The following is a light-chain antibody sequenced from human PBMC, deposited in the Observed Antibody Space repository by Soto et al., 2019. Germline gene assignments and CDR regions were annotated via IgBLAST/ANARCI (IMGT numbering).Light chain of an antibody. Sequence: QSVLTQPPSASGTPGQRVTISCSGSSFNIGGNIVTWYQQLPGTAPKLLIYGDHQRPSGVPDRFSGSKSGTLASLAISGLQSDDEADYFCAAWDDNLNGPVFGGGTKLTVL. J-gene: IGLJ2*01. CDR3: AAWDDNLNGPV. CDR1: SFNIGGNI. CDR2: GDH. V-gene: IGLV1-44*01.